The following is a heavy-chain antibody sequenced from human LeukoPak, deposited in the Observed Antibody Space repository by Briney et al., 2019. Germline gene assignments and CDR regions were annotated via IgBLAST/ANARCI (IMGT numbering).Heavy chain of an antibody. J-gene: IGHJ4*02. CDR3: ARGRLGELHSIYY. V-gene: IGHV3-30-3*01. CDR2: ISFDGSNK. CDR1: GFTFSSYW. Sequence: PGGSLRLSCAASGFTFSSYWMHWVRQAPGKGLEWVAVISFDGSNKYYADSVKGRFTISRDNSKNTLFLQMNSLRAEDTAVYYCARGRLGELHSIYYWGQGTLVSVSS. D-gene: IGHD3-16*01.